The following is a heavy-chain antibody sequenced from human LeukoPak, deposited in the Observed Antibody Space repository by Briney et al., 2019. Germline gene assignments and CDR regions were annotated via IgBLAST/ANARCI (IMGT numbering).Heavy chain of an antibody. V-gene: IGHV1-69*01. CDR3: ARASGAAAGINWFDP. CDR2: IIPIFGTA. D-gene: IGHD6-13*01. CDR1: GGTFSSYA. J-gene: IGHJ5*02. Sequence: SVKVSCKASGGTFSSYAISWVRQAPGQGLEWMGGIIPIFGTANYAQKFQGRVTITADESTSAAYMELSSLRSEDTAVYYCARASGAAAGINWFDPRGQGTLVTVSS.